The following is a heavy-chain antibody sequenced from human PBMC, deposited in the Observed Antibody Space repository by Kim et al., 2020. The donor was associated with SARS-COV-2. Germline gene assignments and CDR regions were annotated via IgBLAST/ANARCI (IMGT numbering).Heavy chain of an antibody. J-gene: IGHJ1*01. CDR2: IIPIFGTA. V-gene: IGHV1-69*13. D-gene: IGHD2-21*01. CDR3: ARGPQYCGGDCPPEYFQH. CDR1: GGTFSSYA. Sequence: SVKVSCKASGGTFSSYAISWVRQAPGQGLEWMGGIIPIFGTANYAQKFQGRVTITADESTSTAYMELSSLRSEDTAVYYCARGPQYCGGDCPPEYFQHWGQGTLVTVSS.